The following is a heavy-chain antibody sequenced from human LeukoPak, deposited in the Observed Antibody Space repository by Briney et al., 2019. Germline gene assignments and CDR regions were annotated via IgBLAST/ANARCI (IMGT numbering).Heavy chain of an antibody. CDR3: ARVRGIVGAHNWFDP. CDR2: IYYSGST. D-gene: IGHD1-26*01. V-gene: IGHV4-59*01. Sequence: SETLSLTCTVSGGSISSYYWSWIRQLPGKGLEWIGYIYYSGSTNYNPSLKSRVTISVDTSKNQFSLKLSSVTAADTAVYYCARVRGIVGAHNWFDPWGQGTLVTVSS. CDR1: GGSISSYY. J-gene: IGHJ5*02.